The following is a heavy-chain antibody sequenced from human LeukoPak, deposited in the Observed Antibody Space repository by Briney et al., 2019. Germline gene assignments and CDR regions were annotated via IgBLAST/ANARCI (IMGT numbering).Heavy chain of an antibody. CDR3: ARTGVAAAGSPRDY. D-gene: IGHD6-13*01. Sequence: SETLSLTCTVSGGSIRSANSYWGWIRQPPGRGLEWIATIHYSETTYYNPSLKSRVAISVDTSKNQFSLKLSSVTAADTAVYYCARTGVAAAGSPRDYWGQGTLVTVSS. CDR1: GGSIRSANSY. V-gene: IGHV4-39*01. CDR2: IHYSETT. J-gene: IGHJ4*02.